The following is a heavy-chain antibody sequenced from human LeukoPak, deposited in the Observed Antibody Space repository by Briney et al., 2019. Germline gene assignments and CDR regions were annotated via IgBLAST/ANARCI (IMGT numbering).Heavy chain of an antibody. CDR1: GGSFSGYY. CDR2: INHSGST. J-gene: IGHJ5*02. Sequence: PSETLSLTCAVYGGSFSGYYWSWIRQPPGKGLEWIGEINHSGSTNYNPSLKSRVTISVDTSKNQFSLKLSSVTAAHTAVYYCARGLYGSGKYNWFDPWGQGTLVTVSS. D-gene: IGHD3-10*01. V-gene: IGHV4-34*01. CDR3: ARGLYGSGKYNWFDP.